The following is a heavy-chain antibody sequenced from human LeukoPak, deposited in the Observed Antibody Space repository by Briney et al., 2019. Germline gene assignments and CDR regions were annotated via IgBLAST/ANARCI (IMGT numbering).Heavy chain of an antibody. D-gene: IGHD6-19*01. Sequence: GASLRLSCAASGFIFSNYAMSWVRQAPGKGLEWVSSISDSGGSTYYADFVKARFTISRDNSKNTVYLQMNNPRAEDTAIYYCAKDHEQWLAGYFDYWGQGTLVTVSS. CDR1: GFIFSNYA. J-gene: IGHJ4*02. CDR2: ISDSGGST. CDR3: AKDHEQWLAGYFDY. V-gene: IGHV3-23*01.